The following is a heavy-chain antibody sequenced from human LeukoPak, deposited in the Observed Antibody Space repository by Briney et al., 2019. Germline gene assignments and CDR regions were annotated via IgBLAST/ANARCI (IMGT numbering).Heavy chain of an antibody. Sequence: GGSLRLSCAASGFTFSNYWVHWVRQAPGKGLVWVSRINRDGSTTKYADSVKGRFTVSRDNAKNTLNLQMNSLRAEDTAVYYCARDKKSGESSEVDYWGQGTLVTVSS. CDR2: INRDGSTT. CDR1: GFTFSNYW. CDR3: ARDKKSGESSEVDY. D-gene: IGHD3-10*01. J-gene: IGHJ4*02. V-gene: IGHV3-74*03.